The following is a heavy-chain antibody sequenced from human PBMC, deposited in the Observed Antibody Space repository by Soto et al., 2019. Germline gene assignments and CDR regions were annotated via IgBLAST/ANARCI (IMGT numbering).Heavy chain of an antibody. Sequence: EVQLVESGGGLVQPGGSLRLSCAASGFTFSSYDMHWVRQATGKGLEWVSAIGTAGDTYYPGSVKGRFTISRENAKNSLYLQMNSLRAEDTAVYYCARATPRVGATRDYYYYYGMDVWGQGTTVTVSS. J-gene: IGHJ6*02. CDR3: ARATPRVGATRDYYYYYGMDV. CDR2: IGTAGDT. D-gene: IGHD1-26*01. V-gene: IGHV3-13*01. CDR1: GFTFSSYD.